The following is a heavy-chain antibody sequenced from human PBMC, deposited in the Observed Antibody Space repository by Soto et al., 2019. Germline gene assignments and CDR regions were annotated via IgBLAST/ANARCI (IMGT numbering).Heavy chain of an antibody. CDR1: GGSISSSNYY. V-gene: IGHV4-39*01. D-gene: IGHD2-2*01. Sequence: SETLSLSCTVSGGSISSSNYYRGWIRQSPGKGLEWIGSINYSGNTYYNPSLTGRVTISVDTSQSQFSMKLTSMTAADTAVYFCVRLPGYCSGTSCYGYYVMDVWGRGTTVTVSS. CDR2: INYSGNT. CDR3: VRLPGYCSGTSCYGYYVMDV. J-gene: IGHJ6*02.